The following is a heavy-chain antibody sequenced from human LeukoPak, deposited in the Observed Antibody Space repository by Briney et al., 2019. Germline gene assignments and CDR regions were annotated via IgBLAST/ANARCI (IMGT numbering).Heavy chain of an antibody. V-gene: IGHV3-23*01. Sequence: PGGSLRLSCAASGFTFSAFAMSWVRQAPGKGLEWVSTISPSGVSTYYGDSVKGRLTISRDNSHNTLYLQMNSLRAEDTAVYYCARGKAVAGTFSWFDPWGQGTLVTVSS. CDR3: ARGKAVAGTFSWFDP. J-gene: IGHJ5*02. CDR2: ISPSGVST. CDR1: GFTFSAFA. D-gene: IGHD6-19*01.